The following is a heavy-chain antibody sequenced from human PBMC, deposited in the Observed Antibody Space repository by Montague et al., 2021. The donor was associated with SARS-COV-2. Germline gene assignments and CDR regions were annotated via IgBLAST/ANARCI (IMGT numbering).Heavy chain of an antibody. Sequence: TLSLTCTVSGGAINRGDYYWTWIRQPPGKGLEWIGNIYSTGDTSYSPSLKGRVGISLDTSKNQVSLNLRFVAAADTAVYYCAREVVHVDVLTDIPKILYYGLDVWGQGTTVVVSS. V-gene: IGHV4-30-4*08. CDR1: GGAINRGDYY. D-gene: IGHD2-21*02. CDR3: AREVVHVDVLTDIPKILYYGLDV. J-gene: IGHJ6*02. CDR2: IYSTGDT.